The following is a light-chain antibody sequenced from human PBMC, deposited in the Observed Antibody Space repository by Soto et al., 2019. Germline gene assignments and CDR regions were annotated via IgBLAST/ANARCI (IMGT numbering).Light chain of an antibody. Sequence: QSVLTQPRSVSGSPGQSVTISCTGTSSDVGGYNYVSWYQQHPGKAPKLMIYDVSKRRSGVPDRFSGSKSGNTASLTISGLQAEDEADDSCCSYAGTHTHYVFGTGTKVTVL. CDR3: CSYAGTHTHYV. J-gene: IGLJ1*01. CDR2: DVS. CDR1: SSDVGGYNY. V-gene: IGLV2-11*01.